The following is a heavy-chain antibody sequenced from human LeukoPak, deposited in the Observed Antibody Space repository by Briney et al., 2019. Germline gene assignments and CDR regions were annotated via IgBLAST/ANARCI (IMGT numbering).Heavy chain of an antibody. V-gene: IGHV3-23*01. Sequence: GGSLRLSCAASGFSFSSFAMTWVRQAPGKGLEWVSSITAGHYPTYNTDSVKGRFTISRDNSKNTQYLQMNSLRADDTAVYYCTKDPNGDYVGAFDPWGQGTLVTVSS. D-gene: IGHD4-17*01. CDR3: TKDPNGDYVGAFDP. CDR2: ITAGHYPT. J-gene: IGHJ5*02. CDR1: GFSFSSFA.